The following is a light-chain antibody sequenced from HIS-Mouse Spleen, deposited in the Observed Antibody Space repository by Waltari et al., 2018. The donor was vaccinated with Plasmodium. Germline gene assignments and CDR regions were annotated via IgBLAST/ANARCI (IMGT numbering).Light chain of an antibody. Sequence: SYELTQPPSVSVSPGQTASITCSGDKLGYKYACWYQQKPGQSPVLVIYQDSKRPSGIPGRFSGFNSGNTATLTISGTQAMDEADYYCQAWDSSTVVFGGGTKLTVL. CDR1: KLGYKY. V-gene: IGLV3-1*01. J-gene: IGLJ2*01. CDR3: QAWDSSTVV. CDR2: QDS.